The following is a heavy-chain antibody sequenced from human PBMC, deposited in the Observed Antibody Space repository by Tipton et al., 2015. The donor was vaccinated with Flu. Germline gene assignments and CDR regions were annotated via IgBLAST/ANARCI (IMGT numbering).Heavy chain of an antibody. V-gene: IGHV4-59*07. Sequence: TLSLTCTVSRGSISGYFWSRIRQPPGKGLEWIGYIYYSGKSNYNPSLKSRITMSVDTSKNQVSLNLSSVTAADTAVYYCAKWSSSWWSFDYWGQGALVTVSS. J-gene: IGHJ4*02. CDR2: IYYSGKS. D-gene: IGHD6-13*01. CDR3: AKWSSSWWSFDY. CDR1: RGSISGYF.